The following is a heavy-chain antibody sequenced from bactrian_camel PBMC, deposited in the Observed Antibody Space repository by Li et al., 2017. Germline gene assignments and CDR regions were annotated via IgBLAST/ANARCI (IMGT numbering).Heavy chain of an antibody. CDR2: IYSDGSHT. CDR3: AASRIRWNCGGLRDSSYYL. D-gene: IGHD7*01. J-gene: IGHJ4*01. V-gene: IGHV3S6*01. CDR1: GFTVSRQW. Sequence: VQLVESGGDLVRPGGSLRLSCEGSGFTVSRQWMYWLRQAPGKGLEWVSSIYSDGSHTYYADSVKGRFTISRDNAKDTVNLQMNSLKPDDSAVYYCAASRIRWNCGGLRDSSYYLWGQGTQVTVS.